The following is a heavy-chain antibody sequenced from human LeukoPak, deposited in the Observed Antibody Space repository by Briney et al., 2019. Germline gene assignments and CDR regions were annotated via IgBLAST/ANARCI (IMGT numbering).Heavy chain of an antibody. J-gene: IGHJ4*02. CDR1: GFTFNSYG. V-gene: IGHV3-23*01. CDR2: ISGSGGTT. D-gene: IGHD1-26*01. CDR3: AKAGRFYHFDY. Sequence: PGGSLRLSCTASGFTFNSYGMSWVRQAPGKGLEWVSDISGSGGTTYYADSVKGRFTISRDNSKNTLYLQMNSLRAEDTAVYYCAKAGRFYHFDYWGQGTLVTVSS.